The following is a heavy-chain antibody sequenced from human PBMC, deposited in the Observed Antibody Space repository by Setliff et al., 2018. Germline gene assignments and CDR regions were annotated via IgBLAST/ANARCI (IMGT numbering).Heavy chain of an antibody. J-gene: IGHJ4*02. CDR3: ARSRRPRRLQSDFDH. Sequence: GGSLRLSCAASGFTVSSNYMSWVRQAPGKGLEWVSVIYSGGSTYYADSVKGRFTISRDNSKNTLYLQMNSLRAEDTAVYYCARSRRPRRLQSDFDHWGQGTLVTVSS. CDR2: IYSGGST. V-gene: IGHV3-53*01. D-gene: IGHD6-25*01. CDR1: GFTVSSNY.